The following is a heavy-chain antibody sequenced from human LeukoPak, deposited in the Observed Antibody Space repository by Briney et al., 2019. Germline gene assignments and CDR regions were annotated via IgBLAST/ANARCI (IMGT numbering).Heavy chain of an antibody. CDR2: IYSGGDT. CDR3: ARDLTHGGKTY. J-gene: IGHJ4*02. Sequence: GGSLRLSCAASGFTVISNYMSWVRQAPGKGLEWVSVIYSGGDTYYADSVKGRFTISRDNSKNTLYLQMNSLRAEDTAVYYCARDLTHGGKTYWGQGTLVTASS. D-gene: IGHD4-23*01. V-gene: IGHV3-66*02. CDR1: GFTVISNY.